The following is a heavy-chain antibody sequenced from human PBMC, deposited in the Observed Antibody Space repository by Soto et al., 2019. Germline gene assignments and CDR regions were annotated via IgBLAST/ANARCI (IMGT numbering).Heavy chain of an antibody. Sequence: SETLSLTCAVSGGSISSGGYSWSWIRQPPGKGLEWIGYIYHSGSTYYNPSLKSRVTISVDRSKNQFSLKLSSVTAADTAVYYCAREPLPTSIAAAGTHYYSGMDVWGQGTTVTVSS. CDR1: GGSISSGGYS. D-gene: IGHD6-13*01. CDR3: AREPLPTSIAAAGTHYYSGMDV. J-gene: IGHJ6*02. V-gene: IGHV4-30-2*01. CDR2: IYHSGST.